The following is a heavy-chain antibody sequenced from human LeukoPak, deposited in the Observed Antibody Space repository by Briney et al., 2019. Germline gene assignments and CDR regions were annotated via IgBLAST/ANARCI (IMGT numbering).Heavy chain of an antibody. J-gene: IGHJ2*01. CDR1: GFTFSSYA. D-gene: IGHD5-24*01. Sequence: GGSLRLSCAASGFTFSSYAMSWVRQAPGKGLEWVSAISGSGGSTHYADSVKGRFTISRDNSKNTLYLQMNSLRAEDTAVYYCAKVKALDGYNYGTIRDWYFDLWGRGTLVTVSS. CDR3: AKVKALDGYNYGTIRDWYFDL. V-gene: IGHV3-23*01. CDR2: ISGSGGST.